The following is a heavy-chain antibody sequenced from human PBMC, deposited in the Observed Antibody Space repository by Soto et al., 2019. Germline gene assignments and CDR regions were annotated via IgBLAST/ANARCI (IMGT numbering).Heavy chain of an antibody. CDR3: ARRGYSGYENY. CDR2: ISASGGST. V-gene: IGHV3-23*01. CDR1: GFTFTNYA. J-gene: IGHJ4*02. Sequence: EVQLLESGGGLVQPGGSLRLSCAASGFTFTNYAMSWVRQAPGKGLEWVSTISASGGSTYHADSVKGRFTISRDNSKNTLYLQMNSLRAEDTAVYYCARRGYSGYENYWGQGTLVTVSS. D-gene: IGHD5-12*01.